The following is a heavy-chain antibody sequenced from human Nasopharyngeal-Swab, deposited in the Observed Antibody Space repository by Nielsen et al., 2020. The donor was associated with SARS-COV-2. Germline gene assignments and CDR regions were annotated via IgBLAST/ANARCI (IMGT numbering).Heavy chain of an antibody. J-gene: IGHJ6*03. D-gene: IGHD3-10*01. CDR2: IGAAGNT. CDR3: TKNTPMVDTYSYYMDV. V-gene: IGHV3-23*01. Sequence: GESLKISCAASGFTFSSSAISWVRQAPGMGLEWVSVIGAAGNTIYADSVKGRFTISRDNSKNTVYLQMNSLTVEDTAVYYCTKNTPMVDTYSYYMDVWGEGATVTVSS. CDR1: GFTFSSSA.